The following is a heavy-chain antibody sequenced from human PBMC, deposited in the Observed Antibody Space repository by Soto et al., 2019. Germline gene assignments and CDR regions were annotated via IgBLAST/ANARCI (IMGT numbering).Heavy chain of an antibody. CDR1: GFTFSDYY. CDR3: ASLAIGTIIRGAPDF. Sequence: PGGSLRLSCAASGFTFSDYYMTWIRQARGKGLEWVSYISSGGSSIYYADSVKGRFTISRDNAKNSLYLQMNSLRAEDTAMYYCASLAIGTIIRGAPDFWGQGTLVTVTA. V-gene: IGHV3-11*01. J-gene: IGHJ4*02. CDR2: ISSGGSSI. D-gene: IGHD3-10*01.